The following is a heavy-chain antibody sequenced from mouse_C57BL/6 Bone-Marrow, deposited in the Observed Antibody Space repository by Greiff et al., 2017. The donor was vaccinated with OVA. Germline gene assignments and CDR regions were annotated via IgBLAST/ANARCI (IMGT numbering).Heavy chain of an antibody. J-gene: IGHJ2*01. V-gene: IGHV14-4*01. CDR1: GFNIKDDY. Sequence: VHVKQSGAELVRPGASVKLSCTASGFNIKDDYMHWVKQRPEQGLEWIGWIDPENGDTEYASKFQGKATITADTSSNTAYLQLSSLTSEDSAVYFCARSGSNYNYWGQGTTLTVSS. D-gene: IGHD2-5*01. CDR2: IDPENGDT. CDR3: ARSGSNYNY.